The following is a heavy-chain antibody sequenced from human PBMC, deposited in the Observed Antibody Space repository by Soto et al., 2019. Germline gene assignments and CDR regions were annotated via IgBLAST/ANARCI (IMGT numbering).Heavy chain of an antibody. CDR2: ISGIGGST. J-gene: IGHJ3*02. V-gene: IGHV3-23*01. CDR3: AKAPSMITFGGVIVIPGLDAFDI. Sequence: GGSLRLSCAASGFTFSSYAMSWVRQAPGKGLEWVSAISGIGGSTYYADSVKGRFTISRDNSKNTLYLQMNSLRAEDTAVYYCAKAPSMITFGGVIVIPGLDAFDIWGQGTMVTVSS. D-gene: IGHD3-16*02. CDR1: GFTFSSYA.